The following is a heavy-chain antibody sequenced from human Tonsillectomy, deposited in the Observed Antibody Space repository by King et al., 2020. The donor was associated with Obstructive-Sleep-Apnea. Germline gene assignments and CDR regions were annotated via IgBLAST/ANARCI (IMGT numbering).Heavy chain of an antibody. CDR2: IYYSGST. Sequence: QLQESGPGLVKPSETLSLTCTVSGGAISSYYWSWIRPPPGKGLEWIGYIYYSGSTNYNPSLKSRVTISVDTSKNQFSLKLSSVTAADTAVYYCARDVGLGSYYFDYWGQGTLVTVSS. CDR1: GGAISSYY. V-gene: IGHV4-59*01. J-gene: IGHJ4*02. D-gene: IGHD1-26*01. CDR3: ARDVGLGSYYFDY.